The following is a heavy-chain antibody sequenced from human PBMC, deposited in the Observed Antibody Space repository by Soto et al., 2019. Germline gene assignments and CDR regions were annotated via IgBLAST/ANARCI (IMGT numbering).Heavy chain of an antibody. Sequence: GGSLRLSCAASGFTFSSYWMSWARQAPGKGPEWISTVNNGGGGTYYADSVKGRFTISRDNSKNTLYLQVSSLRAEDTAVYYCAKERLGRGIDYWGQGILVTVSS. CDR2: VNNGGGGT. V-gene: IGHV3-23*01. CDR3: AKERLGRGIDY. D-gene: IGHD3-10*01. J-gene: IGHJ4*02. CDR1: GFTFSSYW.